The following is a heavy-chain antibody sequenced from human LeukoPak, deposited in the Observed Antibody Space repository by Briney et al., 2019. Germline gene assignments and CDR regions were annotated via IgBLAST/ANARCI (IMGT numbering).Heavy chain of an antibody. Sequence: SETLSLTCTVSGGSISSSSYYWGWIRQPPGKGLEWIGSIYYSGSTYYNPSLKSRVTISVDTSKNQFSLKLSSVTAADTAVYYCARVVGGPTVTSYYYYYMDVWGKGTTVIVSS. CDR2: IYYSGST. J-gene: IGHJ6*03. CDR1: GGSISSSSYY. CDR3: ARVVGGPTVTSYYYYYMDV. V-gene: IGHV4-39*07. D-gene: IGHD4-11*01.